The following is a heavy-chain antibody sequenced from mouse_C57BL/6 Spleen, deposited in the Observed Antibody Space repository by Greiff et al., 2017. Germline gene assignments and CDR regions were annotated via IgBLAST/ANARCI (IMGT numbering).Heavy chain of an antibody. Sequence: EVQLQQSGPELVKPGASVKISCKASGYTFTDYYMNWVKQSHGKSLEWIGDINPNNGGTSYNQKFKGKATLTVDKSSSTAYMELRSLTSEDSAVYYCASGLTGVYFDYWGQGTTLTVSS. V-gene: IGHV1-26*01. CDR1: GYTFTDYY. CDR2: INPNNGGT. D-gene: IGHD4-1*01. J-gene: IGHJ2*01. CDR3: ASGLTGVYFDY.